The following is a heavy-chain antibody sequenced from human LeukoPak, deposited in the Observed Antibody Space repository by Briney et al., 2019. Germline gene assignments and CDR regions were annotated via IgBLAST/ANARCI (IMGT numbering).Heavy chain of an antibody. D-gene: IGHD1-1*01. J-gene: IGHJ4*02. V-gene: IGHV5-10-1*01. CDR2: IDPSDSYT. CDR3: ARYTTGDFDY. CDR1: GYNFTSYW. Sequence: GESLKISCKGSGYNFTSYWISWVRQMPGKGLEWMGRIDPSDSYTNYSPSFQGHVTISADKSISTAYLQWSSLKASDTAMYYCARYTTGDFDYWGQGILVTVSS.